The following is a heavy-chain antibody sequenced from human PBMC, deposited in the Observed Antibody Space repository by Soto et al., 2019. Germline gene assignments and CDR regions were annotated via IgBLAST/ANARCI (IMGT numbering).Heavy chain of an antibody. CDR1: GYTVTGYY. Sequence: ASVKVSCNASGYTVTGYYMHWVRQAPGQGLEWEGWINPNSGGTNYAQKFQGRVTMTRDTSISTAYIELSRLRSEDTAVYYCERXGCSSTSCYSVEKGFDPWGQGTLVTVSS. J-gene: IGHJ5*02. V-gene: IGHV1-2*02. CDR2: INPNSGGT. D-gene: IGHD2-2*02. CDR3: ERXGCSSTSCYSVEKGFDP.